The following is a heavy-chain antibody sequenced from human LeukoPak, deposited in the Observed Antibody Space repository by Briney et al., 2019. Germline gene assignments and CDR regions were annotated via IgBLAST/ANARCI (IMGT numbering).Heavy chain of an antibody. CDR2: IYSGGST. Sequence: LSGGSLRLSCAASGFTVSSNYMSWVRQAPGKGLEWVSVIYSGGSTYYADSVKGRFTISRDNAKNSLYLQMNSLRAEDTAVYYCARDKGAARPFDYWGQGTLVTVSS. D-gene: IGHD6-6*01. J-gene: IGHJ4*02. CDR1: GFTVSSNY. CDR3: ARDKGAARPFDY. V-gene: IGHV3-66*01.